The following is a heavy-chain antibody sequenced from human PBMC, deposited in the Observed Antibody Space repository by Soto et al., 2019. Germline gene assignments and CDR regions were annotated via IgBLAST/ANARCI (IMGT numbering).Heavy chain of an antibody. D-gene: IGHD6-13*01. V-gene: IGHV2-70*01. J-gene: IGHJ6*04. CDR2: LDWADDK. Sequence: SGPTLVNPTQTLTLTCTFSGFSLSTSGMCVSWIRQPPGTALEWLALLDWADDKYYSTSLKTRLTISKDTSKNQVVLTMTNMDRAYTATSYGTRHTVLEFYSSDSSHWGGGYYYYGIDVWLKVTTVTVSS. CDR1: GFSLSTSGMC. CDR3: TRHTVLEFYSSDSSHWGGGYYYYGIDV.